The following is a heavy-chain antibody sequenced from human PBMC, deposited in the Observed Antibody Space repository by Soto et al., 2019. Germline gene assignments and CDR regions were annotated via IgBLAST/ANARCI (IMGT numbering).Heavy chain of an antibody. Sequence: QVQLVQSGAEVKKPGASLKVSCKASGYTFTSYGVSWVRQAPGQGLEWMGWISAYNGNTNYAQKLQGRVTMTTDTATSTGYMELRRLRSDDTAVYYCARVYGAFDIWGQGTMVTVSS. CDR1: GYTFTSYG. D-gene: IGHD1-20*01. V-gene: IGHV1-18*01. CDR2: ISAYNGNT. CDR3: ARVYGAFDI. J-gene: IGHJ3*02.